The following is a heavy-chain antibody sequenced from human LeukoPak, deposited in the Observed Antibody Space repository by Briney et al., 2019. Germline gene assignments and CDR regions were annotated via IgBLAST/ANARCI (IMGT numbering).Heavy chain of an antibody. D-gene: IGHD3-22*01. CDR2: INHSGST. J-gene: IGHJ4*02. CDR1: GDSISTSNSY. V-gene: IGHV4-39*07. Sequence: SETLSLTCTVSGDSISTSNSYWGWIRQPPGKGLEWIGEINHSGSTNYNPSLKSRVTISVDTSKNQFSLKLSSVTAADTAVYYCAGYYDSSEWSQGTLVTVSS. CDR3: AGYYDSSE.